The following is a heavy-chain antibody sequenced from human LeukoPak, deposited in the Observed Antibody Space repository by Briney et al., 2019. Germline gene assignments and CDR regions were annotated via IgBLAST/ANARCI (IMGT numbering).Heavy chain of an antibody. CDR3: ARDRVGQQLVGRNYYYYYMDV. CDR2: IYYSGST. V-gene: IGHV4-59*01. J-gene: IGHJ6*03. Sequence: SETLSLTCTVSGGSISSYYWSWIRQPPGKGLEWIGYIYYSGSTNYNPSLKSRVTISVDTSKNQFSLKLSSVTDADTAVYYCARDRVGQQLVGRNYYYYYMDVWGKGTTVTISS. CDR1: GGSISSYY. D-gene: IGHD6-13*01.